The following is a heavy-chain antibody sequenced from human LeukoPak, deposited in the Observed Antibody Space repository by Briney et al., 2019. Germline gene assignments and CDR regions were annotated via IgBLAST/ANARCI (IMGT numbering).Heavy chain of an antibody. CDR1: GYTFTGYY. D-gene: IGHD2-15*01. J-gene: IGHJ5*02. CDR2: INPNSGGT. V-gene: IGHV1-2*02. CDR3: ARAGVVAATRCWFDP. Sequence: ASVKVSCKAPGYTFTGYYMHWVRQAPGQGLEWMGWINPNSGGTNYAQKFQGRVTMTRDTSISTAYMELSRLRSDDTAVYYCARAGVVAATRCWFDPWGQGTLVTVSS.